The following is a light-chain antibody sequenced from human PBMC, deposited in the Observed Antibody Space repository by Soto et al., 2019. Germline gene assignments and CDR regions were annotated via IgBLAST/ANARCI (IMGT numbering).Light chain of an antibody. CDR1: QGISSY. J-gene: IGKJ1*01. CDR3: QQYYGYPRT. V-gene: IGKV1-8*01. CDR2: AAS. Sequence: AIRITQSPSSLSSSTGDRVTITCRSSQGISSYLAWYQQKPGKAPKLLIYAASTLQSGVPSRFSGSGSGTDFTLTISCLQSEDFATYYCQQYYGYPRTFGQGTKVDIK.